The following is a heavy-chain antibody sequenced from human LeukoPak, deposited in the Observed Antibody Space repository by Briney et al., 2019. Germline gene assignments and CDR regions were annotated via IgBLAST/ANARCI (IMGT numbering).Heavy chain of an antibody. CDR2: ISAYNGNT. V-gene: IGHV1-18*01. D-gene: IGHD6-13*01. Sequence: ASAKVSCKASGYTFTSYGISWVRQAPGQGLEWMGWISAYNGNTNYAQKLQGRVTMTTDTSTSTAYMELRSLRSDDTAVYYCARDQGYSSSLYYFDYWGQGTLVTVSS. J-gene: IGHJ4*02. CDR3: ARDQGYSSSLYYFDY. CDR1: GYTFTSYG.